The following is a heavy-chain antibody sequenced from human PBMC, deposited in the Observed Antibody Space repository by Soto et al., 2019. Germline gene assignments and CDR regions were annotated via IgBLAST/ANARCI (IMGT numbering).Heavy chain of an antibody. CDR1: GGSVTSHH. D-gene: IGHD3-3*01. CDR2: IYNGGST. Sequence: SETLSLTCFVSGGSVTSHHWAWLRRPPGKGLEWIGYIYNGGSTYYRPSLESRMHMSLDATRNHYSLRLTSVTAADTAVYFCARAPVGLDTISYFDYWGQGKLVTVSS. J-gene: IGHJ4*02. V-gene: IGHV4-59*04. CDR3: ARAPVGLDTISYFDY.